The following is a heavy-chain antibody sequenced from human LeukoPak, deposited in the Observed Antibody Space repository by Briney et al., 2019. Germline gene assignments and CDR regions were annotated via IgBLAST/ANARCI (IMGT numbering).Heavy chain of an antibody. CDR1: GGSFSAYY. CDR3: ARGRHDILTGSFSLRWFDP. V-gene: IGHV4-34*01. J-gene: IGHJ5*02. CDR2: IIHSGGT. Sequence: SETLSLTCAVYGGSFSAYYWNWIRQPPGKGLEWIGEIIHSGGTNYNPSLKRGGTISVDTSKNKFSLKLRSVTAADTVVYYCARGRHDILTGSFSLRWFDPWGQGTLVTVSS. D-gene: IGHD3-9*01.